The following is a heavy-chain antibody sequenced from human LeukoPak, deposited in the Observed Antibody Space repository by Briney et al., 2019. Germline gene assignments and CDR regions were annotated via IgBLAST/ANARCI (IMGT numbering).Heavy chain of an antibody. J-gene: IGHJ5*02. Sequence: SETLSLTCTVSSGSISSYYWSWIRQPTGKGLEWIGEISHSGSTNYNPSLKSRVTISLDTSKNQISLRLSSVTAADTAVYYCARGRGRVVLITTSRRAFWFDPWGQGTLVTVSS. V-gene: IGHV4-34*01. CDR2: ISHSGST. D-gene: IGHD3-22*01. CDR3: ARGRGRVVLITTSRRAFWFDP. CDR1: SGSISSYY.